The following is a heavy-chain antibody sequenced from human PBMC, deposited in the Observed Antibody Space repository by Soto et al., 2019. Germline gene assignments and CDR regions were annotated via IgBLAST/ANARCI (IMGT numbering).Heavy chain of an antibody. CDR2: INPNSGGT. D-gene: IGHD6-19*01. V-gene: IGHV1-2*02. CDR1: GYTFTGYY. Sequence: ASVKVSCKASGYTFTGYYMHWVRQAPGRGLEWMGWINPNSGGTNYAQKFQGRVTMTRDTSISTAYMELSRLRSDDTAVYYCARVIAVAGFFDYWGQGTLVTVSS. CDR3: ARVIAVAGFFDY. J-gene: IGHJ4*02.